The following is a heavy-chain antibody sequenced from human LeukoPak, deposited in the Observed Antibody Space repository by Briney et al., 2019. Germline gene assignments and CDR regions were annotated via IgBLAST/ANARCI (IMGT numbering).Heavy chain of an antibody. CDR2: IYHSGST. D-gene: IGHD3-10*01. CDR3: ARGVGLLWFGELFYPLFDY. J-gene: IGHJ4*02. Sequence: SETLSLTCAVSGGSISSSNWWSWVRQLPGKGLEWIGEIYHSGSTNYNPSLKSRVTISVDTSKNQFSLKLSSVTAADTAVYYCARGVGLLWFGELFYPLFDYWGQGTLVTVSS. V-gene: IGHV4-4*02. CDR1: GGSISSSNW.